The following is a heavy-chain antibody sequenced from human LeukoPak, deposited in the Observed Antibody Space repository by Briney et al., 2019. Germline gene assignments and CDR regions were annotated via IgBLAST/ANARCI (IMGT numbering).Heavy chain of an antibody. Sequence: GGSLRLSCTASGFTFGDYAMSWVRQAPGKGLEWVGFIRSKAYGGTTEYAASVKGRFTISRDDSKSIAYLQMNSLKTEDTAVYYCTRDLNGSSSLGDYYYYMDVWGKGTTVTVSS. J-gene: IGHJ6*03. CDR3: TRDLNGSSSLGDYYYYMDV. CDR2: IRSKAYGGTT. V-gene: IGHV3-49*04. D-gene: IGHD6-13*01. CDR1: GFTFGDYA.